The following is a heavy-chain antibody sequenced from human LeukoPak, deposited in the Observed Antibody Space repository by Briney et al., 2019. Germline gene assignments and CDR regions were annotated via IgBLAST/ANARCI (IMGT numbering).Heavy chain of an antibody. J-gene: IGHJ3*02. CDR3: ARGYDFWSGYYSHDAFDI. CDR1: GGTFCSYG. Sequence: SVKVSCKASGGTFCSYGISWVRQAPGEGLEWMGRIVPILGIEENAQKFQGGVTITADKLTSTAYMELSSLRSDDTAVYYCARGYDFWSGYYSHDAFDIWGQGTMVTVSS. D-gene: IGHD3-3*01. CDR2: IVPILGIE. V-gene: IGHV1-69*04.